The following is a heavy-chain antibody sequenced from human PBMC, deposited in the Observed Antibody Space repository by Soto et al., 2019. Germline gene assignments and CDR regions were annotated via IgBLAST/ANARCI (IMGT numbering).Heavy chain of an antibody. V-gene: IGHV3-30-3*01. Sequence: PGGSLRLSCAASGFTFSSYAMHWVRQDPGKGLEWVAVISYDRSNKYYADSVKGRFTISRDDSKNTLYLQMNSLRAEDTAVYYCARDSEQLVPADYWGQGTLVTVSS. CDR1: GFTFSSYA. J-gene: IGHJ4*02. D-gene: IGHD6-6*01. CDR3: ARDSEQLVPADY. CDR2: ISYDRSNK.